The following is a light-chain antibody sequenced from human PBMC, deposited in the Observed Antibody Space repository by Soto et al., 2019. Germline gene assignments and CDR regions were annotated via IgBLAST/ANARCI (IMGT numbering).Light chain of an antibody. CDR1: SSDVGGYNY. V-gene: IGLV2-14*01. CDR2: EVS. J-gene: IGLJ3*02. CDR3: SSYTSSSTRV. Sequence: QSALTQPASVSGSPGQSITISCTGTSSDVGGYNYVSWYQQHPGKAPKLMIYEVSNRPSGVSNRFSGSKSGNTASLTISGLQAEYEAHYYCSSYTSSSTRVFGGGTKVTVL.